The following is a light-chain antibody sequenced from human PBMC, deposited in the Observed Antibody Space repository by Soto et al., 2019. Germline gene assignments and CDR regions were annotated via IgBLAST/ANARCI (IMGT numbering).Light chain of an antibody. J-gene: IGLJ2*01. Sequence: QSVLTQPPSASGTPGQRVTISCSGSSSNIGSNYVYWYQQLPGTAPKHLIYTNTQRPSGVPDRFSGSKSGTSASLAISGLRSEDEADYYCAAWYDSLSGVVFGGGTKLTVL. CDR1: SSNIGSNY. V-gene: IGLV1-47*02. CDR3: AAWYDSLSGVV. CDR2: TNT.